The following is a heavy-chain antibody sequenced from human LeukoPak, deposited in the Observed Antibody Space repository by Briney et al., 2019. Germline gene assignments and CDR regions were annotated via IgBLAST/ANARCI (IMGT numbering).Heavy chain of an antibody. CDR2: ISSSSYI. V-gene: IGHV3-21*01. CDR1: GFTFSSYS. CDR3: ARDEFLVRGVLKLFDY. Sequence: GGSLRLSCAASGFTFSSYSMNWVRQAPGKGLEWVSSISSSSYIYYADSVKGRFTISRDNAKNSLYLQMNSLRAEDTAVYYCARDEFLVRGVLKLFDYWGQGTLVTVSS. D-gene: IGHD3-10*01. J-gene: IGHJ4*02.